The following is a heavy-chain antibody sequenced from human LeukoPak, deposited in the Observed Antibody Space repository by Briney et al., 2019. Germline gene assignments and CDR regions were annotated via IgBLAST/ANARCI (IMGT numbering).Heavy chain of an antibody. D-gene: IGHD3-9*01. CDR1: GFTFSSSE. V-gene: IGHV3-7*01. CDR2: IKQDGSEK. CDR3: ARDRFDWEAFDY. Sequence: PGGSLRLSCATSGFTFSSSEMNWVRQAPGKGLEWVANIKQDGSEKYYVDSVKGRFTISRDNAKNSLYLQMNSLRAEDTAVYYCARDRFDWEAFDYWGQGTLVTVSS. J-gene: IGHJ4*02.